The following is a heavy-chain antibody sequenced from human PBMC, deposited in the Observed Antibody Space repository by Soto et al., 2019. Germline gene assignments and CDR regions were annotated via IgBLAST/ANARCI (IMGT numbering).Heavy chain of an antibody. CDR2: IIPIFGTA. CDR1: GGTFSSYA. V-gene: IGHV1-69*12. J-gene: IGHJ5*02. Sequence: QVQLVQSGAEVKKPGSSVKVSCKASGGTFSSYAISWVRQAPGQGLEWMGGIIPIFGTANYAQKFQGRVTITADESTSTAYMELSRLRSEDTAVYYFARVDSSSGLKRDNWFDPWGQGTLVTVSS. CDR3: ARVDSSSGLKRDNWFDP. D-gene: IGHD6-13*01.